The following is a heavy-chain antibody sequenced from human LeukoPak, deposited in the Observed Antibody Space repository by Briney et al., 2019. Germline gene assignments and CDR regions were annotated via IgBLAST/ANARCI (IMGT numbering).Heavy chain of an antibody. CDR3: ASHLKQIAMAVFDY. V-gene: IGHV1-2*02. Sequence: ASVKVSCKASGYTFIGYSMHWVRQAPGQGLEWMGWINPYSGATTYAQKFQGRVTMTRDTSISTAYMELSSLRSDDTAVYYCASHLKQIAMAVFDYWGQGTLVTVSS. CDR2: INPYSGAT. CDR1: GYTFIGYS. D-gene: IGHD6-19*01. J-gene: IGHJ4*02.